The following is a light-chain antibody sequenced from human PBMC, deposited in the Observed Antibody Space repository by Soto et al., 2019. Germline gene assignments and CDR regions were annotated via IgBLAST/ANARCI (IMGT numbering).Light chain of an antibody. CDR1: QSISTW. Sequence: DIQMTQSPSTLSASVGDRVTITCRASQSISTWLAWYQQKPGKAPRLLIYKASSLQSGVPSRFSGSGSGTEFTLTIRSLLADDFATYYCQQYRSNSRTFGRGTKLEI. V-gene: IGKV1-5*03. CDR2: KAS. CDR3: QQYRSNSRT. J-gene: IGKJ1*01.